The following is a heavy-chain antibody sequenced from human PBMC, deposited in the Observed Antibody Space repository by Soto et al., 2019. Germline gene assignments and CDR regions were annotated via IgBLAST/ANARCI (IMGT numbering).Heavy chain of an antibody. J-gene: IGHJ6*02. CDR3: ARGRPYGMDV. CDR2: IDSDGSST. CDR1: GFTFGSYW. V-gene: IGHV3-74*01. Sequence: SLRLSCAASGFTFGSYWMNWVRQAPGKGLVWVSRIDSDGSSTTYADSVKGRFTTSRDNAKNTLYLQMSSLRVEDTAVYYCARGRPYGMDVWGQGTTVTVS.